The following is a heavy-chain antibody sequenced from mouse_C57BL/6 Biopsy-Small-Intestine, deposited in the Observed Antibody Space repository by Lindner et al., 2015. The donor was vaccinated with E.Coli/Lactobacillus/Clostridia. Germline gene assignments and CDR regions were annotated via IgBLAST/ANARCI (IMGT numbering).Heavy chain of an antibody. J-gene: IGHJ3*01. CDR1: GYTFTSYW. D-gene: IGHD2-5*01. Sequence: VQLQESGAELVRPGASVKLSCKASGYTFTSYWMHWVKQRPGQGLEWIGNINPSNGGTNYNEKFKSKATLTVDKSSSTAYMQLSSLTSEDSAVYYCARSGAYYSNYEGFAYWGQGTLVTVSA. CDR2: INPSNGGT. V-gene: IGHV1-53*01. CDR3: ARSGAYYSNYEGFAY.